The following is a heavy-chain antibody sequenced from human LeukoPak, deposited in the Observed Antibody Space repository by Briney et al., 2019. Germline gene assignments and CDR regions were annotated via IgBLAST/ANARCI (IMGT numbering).Heavy chain of an antibody. D-gene: IGHD5-12*01. J-gene: IGHJ6*02. CDR3: ARHVSPYSGYDTISYYYYGMDV. CDR1: GGSISSYY. Sequence: SETLSLTCTVSGGSISSYYWSWIRQPPGKGLEWIGYIYYSGSTNYNPSLKSRVTISVDTSKNQFSLKLSSVTAADTAVYYCARHVSPYSGYDTISYYYYGMDVWGQGTTVTVSS. CDR2: IYYSGST. V-gene: IGHV4-59*08.